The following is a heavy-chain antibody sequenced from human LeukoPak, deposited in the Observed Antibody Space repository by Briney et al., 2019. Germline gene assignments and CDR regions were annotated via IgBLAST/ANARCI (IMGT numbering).Heavy chain of an antibody. V-gene: IGHV1-69*13. CDR2: IIPIFGTA. CDR3: ARDPTPRITIFGVVPSLGY. CDR1: GGTFSSYA. J-gene: IGHJ4*02. Sequence: SVKVSCKASGGTFSSYAISWVRQALGQGLEWMGGIIPIFGTANYAQKFQGRVTITADESTSTAYMELSSLRSEDTAVYYCARDPTPRITIFGVVPSLGYWGQGTLVTVSS. D-gene: IGHD3-3*01.